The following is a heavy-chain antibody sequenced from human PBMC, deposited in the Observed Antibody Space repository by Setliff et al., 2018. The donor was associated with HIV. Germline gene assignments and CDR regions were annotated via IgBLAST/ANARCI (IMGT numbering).Heavy chain of an antibody. Sequence: PGGSLRLSCAAYGFTFSKYWMSWVRQAPGKGLEWVSAISSKDGSTYYADSARGRFTISRDNSKNTLYLQMNSLRAEDTAVYYCAKSSWWEPRAYWGQGTLVTVSS. J-gene: IGHJ4*02. CDR3: AKSSWWEPRAY. D-gene: IGHD2-15*01. V-gene: IGHV3-23*01. CDR2: ISSKDGST. CDR1: GFTFSKYW.